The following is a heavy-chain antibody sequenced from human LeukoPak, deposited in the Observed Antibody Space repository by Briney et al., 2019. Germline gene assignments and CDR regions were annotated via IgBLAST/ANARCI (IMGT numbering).Heavy chain of an antibody. Sequence: PSETLSLTCTVSGGFINGYYWSWLRQPPGKGLEWIGFIYYTGDTNYNPSLKGRVTMSLATSKSQVSLKLSSVTAAATALYFCARTLYYDILGRDSFDIWGKGTMVVVFS. CDR3: ARTLYYDILGRDSFDI. CDR1: GGFINGYY. V-gene: IGHV4-59*08. J-gene: IGHJ3*02. CDR2: IYYTGDT. D-gene: IGHD3-9*01.